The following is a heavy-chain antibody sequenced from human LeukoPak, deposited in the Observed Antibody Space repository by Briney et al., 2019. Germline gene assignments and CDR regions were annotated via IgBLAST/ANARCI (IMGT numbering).Heavy chain of an antibody. CDR3: ARGDSSGYPDAFDI. V-gene: IGHV3-33*01. CDR1: GFTFSSYG. Sequence: GGSLRLSCAASGFTFSSYGMHWVRQAPGKGLEGVAVIWYDGSNKYYADSVKGRFTISRDNSKNTLYLQMNSLRAEDTAVYYCARGDSSGYPDAFDIWGQGTMVTVSS. J-gene: IGHJ3*02. CDR2: IWYDGSNK. D-gene: IGHD3-22*01.